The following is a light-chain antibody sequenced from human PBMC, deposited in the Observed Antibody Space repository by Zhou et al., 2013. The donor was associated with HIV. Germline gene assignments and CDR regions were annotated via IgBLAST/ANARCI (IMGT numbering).Light chain of an antibody. CDR2: AAS. Sequence: DIQMTQSPSSLSASVGDTVTITCRASQSISGYLNWYQQKPGKAPMLLIYAASSLQSGVPSSFSGSGSGTDFTLTISSLQPEDFAAYYCQQTYITPSTFGGGTKVEIK. CDR3: QQTYITPST. V-gene: IGKV1-39*01. CDR1: QSISGY. J-gene: IGKJ4*01.